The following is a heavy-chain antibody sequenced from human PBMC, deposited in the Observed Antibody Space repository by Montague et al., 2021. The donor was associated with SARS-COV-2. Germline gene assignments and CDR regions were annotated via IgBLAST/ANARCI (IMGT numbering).Heavy chain of an antibody. CDR2: IYYSGSA. CDR1: GYSIDSGGYS. J-gene: IGHJ3*02. D-gene: IGHD2-21*02. Sequence: TLSLTCTVSGYSIDSGGYSWSWIRQHPGKGLEWIGFIYYSGSADYNLSLESRVSMSVDRSKNQFSLKLSSVTAADTAVYYCARIFCGGDCDESGVMDIWGQGTMVTVSS. V-gene: IGHV4-31*03. CDR3: ARIFCGGDCDESGVMDI.